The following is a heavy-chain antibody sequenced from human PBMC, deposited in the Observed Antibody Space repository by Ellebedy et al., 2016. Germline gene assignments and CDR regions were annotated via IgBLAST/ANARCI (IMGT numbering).Heavy chain of an antibody. CDR2: INPSGGST. CDR1: GYTFTSYY. Sequence: ASVKVSCKASGYTFTSYYMHWVRQAPGQGLEWMGIINPSGGSTSYAQKLQGRVTMTRDASTSTVYMELSSLRSEDTAVYYCARDGPLYGDYEADAFDIWGQGTMVTVSS. D-gene: IGHD4-17*01. J-gene: IGHJ3*02. V-gene: IGHV1-46*04. CDR3: ARDGPLYGDYEADAFDI.